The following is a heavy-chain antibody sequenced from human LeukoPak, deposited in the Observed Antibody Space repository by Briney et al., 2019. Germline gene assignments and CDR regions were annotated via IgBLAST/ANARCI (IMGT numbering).Heavy chain of an antibody. Sequence: ASVKVSCKASGGTFSSYAISWVRQAPGQGLEWMGWINPNSGGTNYAQKFQGRVTMTRDTSISTAYMELSRLRSDDTAVYYCARDYDSSGYPHYWGQGTLVTVSS. D-gene: IGHD3-22*01. CDR2: INPNSGGT. CDR3: ARDYDSSGYPHY. V-gene: IGHV1-2*02. CDR1: GGTFSSYA. J-gene: IGHJ4*02.